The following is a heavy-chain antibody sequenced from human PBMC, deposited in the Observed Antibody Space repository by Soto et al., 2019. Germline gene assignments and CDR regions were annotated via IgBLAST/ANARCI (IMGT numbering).Heavy chain of an antibody. V-gene: IGHV4-34*01. CDR3: ARAERSSSWYYFDY. CDR1: GGSSSGYY. Sequence: SETLSLTCAVYGGSSSGYYWSWIRQPPGKGPEWIGEINHSGSANYNPSLKSRVTISVDTSKNQFSLKLSSVTAADTAVYYCARAERSSSWYYFDYWGQGTLVTVS. CDR2: INHSGSA. D-gene: IGHD6-13*01. J-gene: IGHJ4*02.